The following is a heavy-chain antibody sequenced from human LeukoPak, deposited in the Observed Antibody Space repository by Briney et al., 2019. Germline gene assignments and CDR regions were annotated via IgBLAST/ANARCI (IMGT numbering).Heavy chain of an antibody. CDR2: IYTSGST. J-gene: IGHJ4*02. D-gene: IGHD6-6*01. Sequence: PSETLSLTCTVSGGSISSYYWSWIRQPAGKGLEWIGRIYTSGSTNYNPSLKSRVTMSVDTSKNQFSLKLSSVTAADTAVYYCARVRYSSSSYGLYYFDYWGQGTLVTVSS. V-gene: IGHV4-4*07. CDR3: ARVRYSSSSYGLYYFDY. CDR1: GGSISSYY.